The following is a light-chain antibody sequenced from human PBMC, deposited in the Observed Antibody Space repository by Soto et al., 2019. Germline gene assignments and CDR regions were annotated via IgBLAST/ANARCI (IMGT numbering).Light chain of an antibody. CDR1: QSISSY. CDR2: AAS. V-gene: IGKV1-39*01. Sequence: DIQMTQSPASLSASVGDRVTITCRASQSISSYLNWYQQKPGKAPKLLIYAASSLQSGVPSRFSGSGSGTDFTLTISSLQPEDFATYYCQQCYRTPLTFGQGTQLEIK. J-gene: IGKJ5*01. CDR3: QQCYRTPLT.